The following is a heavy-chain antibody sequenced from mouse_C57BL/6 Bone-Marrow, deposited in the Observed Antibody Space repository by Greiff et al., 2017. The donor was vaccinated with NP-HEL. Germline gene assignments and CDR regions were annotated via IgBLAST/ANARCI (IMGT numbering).Heavy chain of an antibody. Sequence: DVMLVESGGGLVKPGGSLKLSCAASRFTFSSYAMSWVSQTPEKRLEWVATISAGGSYTYYPDNVKGRFTISRDNAKNNRYLQMSHLKSEDTAMYYCARDLHYYDYDVDYAMDYWGQGTSVTVSS. D-gene: IGHD2-4*01. J-gene: IGHJ4*01. CDR2: ISAGGSYT. V-gene: IGHV5-4*01. CDR1: RFTFSSYA. CDR3: ARDLHYYDYDVDYAMDY.